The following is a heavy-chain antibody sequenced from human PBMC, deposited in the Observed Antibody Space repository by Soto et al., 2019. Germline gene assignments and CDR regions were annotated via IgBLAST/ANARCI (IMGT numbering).Heavy chain of an antibody. V-gene: IGHV3-49*03. CDR1: VFTFGDYA. Sequence: PGGSLRLSCTASVFTFGDYAMSWFRQAPGKGLEWVGFIRSKAYGGTTEYAASVKGRFTISRDDSKSIAYLQMNSLKTEDTAVYYCTRHALYSYATIPFDYWGQGTLVTVSS. J-gene: IGHJ4*02. CDR3: TRHALYSYATIPFDY. D-gene: IGHD5-18*01. CDR2: IRSKAYGGTT.